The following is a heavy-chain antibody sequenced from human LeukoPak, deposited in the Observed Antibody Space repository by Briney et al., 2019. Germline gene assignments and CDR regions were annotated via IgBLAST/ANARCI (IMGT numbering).Heavy chain of an antibody. CDR2: IAYDGSRA. D-gene: IGHD1-14*01. CDR1: GFTFGGYG. CDR3: TRYNNNHFDY. V-gene: IGHV3-33*01. J-gene: IGHJ4*02. Sequence: GGSLRLSCAGSGFTFGGYGMHWFRQTPGKGLEWVAVIAYDGSRAFYADSVKGRFTISRDNSKNTMSVQMDDLRAEATAVYYCTRYNNNHFDYWGQGTLVNVSS.